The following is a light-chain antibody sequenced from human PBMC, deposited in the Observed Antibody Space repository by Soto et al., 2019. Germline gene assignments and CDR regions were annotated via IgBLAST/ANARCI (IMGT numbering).Light chain of an antibody. J-gene: IGKJ4*01. CDR3: QQYFGTPFT. CDR1: QNILYTSTDKNY. V-gene: IGKV4-1*01. Sequence: DIVRTQSPDSLALSLGERATINCKSSQNILYTSTDKNYLAWYQLKPGRPPKLLIYWASSRQSGVPDRFSGSGSGTDFTLTINGLQAEDVAVYYCQQYFGTPFTFGGGTKVDNK. CDR2: WAS.